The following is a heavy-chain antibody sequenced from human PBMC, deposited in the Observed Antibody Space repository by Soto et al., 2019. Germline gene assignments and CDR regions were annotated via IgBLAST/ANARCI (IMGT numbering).Heavy chain of an antibody. D-gene: IGHD6-19*01. CDR3: AKAGGIAVPGTHLDY. J-gene: IGHJ4*02. V-gene: IGHV3-23*01. Sequence: EVQLLESGGGSVQPGGSLRLSCAASGFTFSSYAMSWVRQAPGKGLEWVSAISGSGGSTNYADSVEGRLTISRDNSKNTLYLQMSSLRAEDTAVYYCAKAGGIAVPGTHLDYWGQGTLVTVSS. CDR2: ISGSGGST. CDR1: GFTFSSYA.